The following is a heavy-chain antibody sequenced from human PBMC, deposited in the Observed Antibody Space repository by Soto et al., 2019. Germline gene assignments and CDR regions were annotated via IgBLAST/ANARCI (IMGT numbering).Heavy chain of an antibody. CDR3: AKSRVAYGMDV. V-gene: IGHV4-34*01. Sequence: AETLSLTCAVYGGSFSGYYWSWIRQPPGKGLEWIGEINHSGSTNYNPSLKSRVTISVDTSKNQFSLKLSSVTAADTAVYYCAKSRVAYGMDVWGQGTPVT. CDR1: GGSFSGYY. J-gene: IGHJ6*02. CDR2: INHSGST.